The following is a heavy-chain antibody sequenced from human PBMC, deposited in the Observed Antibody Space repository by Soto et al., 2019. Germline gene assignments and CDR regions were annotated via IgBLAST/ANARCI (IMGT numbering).Heavy chain of an antibody. CDR2: INAGNGNT. CDR1: GYTFTSYA. J-gene: IGHJ3*02. V-gene: IGHV1-3*01. CDR3: TRSDAFDI. Sequence: QVPLVQSGAEVKKPGASVKVSCKASGYTFTSYAMHWVRQAPGQRLEWMGWINAGNGNTKYSQNFQGRVTISRDTSATTAYMELSGLRSEDTAVYYCTRSDAFDIWGQGTMVTVSS.